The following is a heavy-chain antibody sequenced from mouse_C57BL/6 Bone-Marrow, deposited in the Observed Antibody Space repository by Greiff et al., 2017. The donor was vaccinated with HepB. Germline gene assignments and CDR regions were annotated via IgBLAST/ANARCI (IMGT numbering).Heavy chain of an antibody. CDR3: ARSPYSPHFDY. J-gene: IGHJ2*01. CDR2: IYPGSGNT. D-gene: IGHD2-12*01. V-gene: IGHV1-76*01. CDR1: GYTFTDYY. Sequence: QVQLQQSGAELVRPGASVKLSCKASGYTFTDYYINWVKQRPGQGLEWIARIYPGSGNTYYNEKFKGKATLTAEKSSSTAYMQLSSLTSEDSAVYFCARSPYSPHFDYWGQGTTLTVSS.